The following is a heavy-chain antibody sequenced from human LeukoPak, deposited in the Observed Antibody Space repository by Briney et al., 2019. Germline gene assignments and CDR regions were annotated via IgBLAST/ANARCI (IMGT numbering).Heavy chain of an antibody. CDR3: ATYQIGYNWNAD. Sequence: ASVKVSCKVSGYTLTELSMHWVRQAPGKGLEWMGGVDPEDGETIYAQKFQGRVTMTEDTSTDTAYMELSSLRSEDTAVYYCATYQIGYNWNADWGQGTLVTVSS. V-gene: IGHV1-24*01. D-gene: IGHD1-1*01. CDR1: GYTLTELS. J-gene: IGHJ4*02. CDR2: VDPEDGET.